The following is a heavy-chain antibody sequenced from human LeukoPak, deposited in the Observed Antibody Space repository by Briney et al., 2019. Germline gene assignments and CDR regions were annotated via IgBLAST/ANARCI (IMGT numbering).Heavy chain of an antibody. Sequence: SEXLSLTCTVSGYSISSGYYWGWSRQPPGKGVEWIGSIYHSGSTYYKPSLKRRVTISVDKYKNKLCLKLSSVTAADTAVYYCARVPTGKAFDIWGQGTMVTVSS. J-gene: IGHJ3*02. D-gene: IGHD1-14*01. CDR3: ARVPTGKAFDI. CDR1: GYSISSGYY. V-gene: IGHV4-38-2*02. CDR2: IYHSGST.